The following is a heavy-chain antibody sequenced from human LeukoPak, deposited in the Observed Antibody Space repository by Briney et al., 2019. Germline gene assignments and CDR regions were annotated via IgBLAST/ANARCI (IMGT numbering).Heavy chain of an antibody. J-gene: IGHJ4*02. CDR1: GFTFSSYA. D-gene: IGHD6-19*01. CDR2: ISGSGGGT. Sequence: GGSLRLSCAVSGFTFSSYAMSWVRQAPGKGLEWVSAISGSGGGTFYADSVRGRFTISRDNSKNTVYLQMNSLRAEDTAVYYCARVYSSGWHYFDYWGQGTLVTVSS. CDR3: ARVYSSGWHYFDY. V-gene: IGHV3-23*01.